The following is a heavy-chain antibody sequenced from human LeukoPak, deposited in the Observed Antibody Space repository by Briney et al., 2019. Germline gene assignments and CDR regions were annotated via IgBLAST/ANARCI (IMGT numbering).Heavy chain of an antibody. D-gene: IGHD6-6*01. J-gene: IGHJ4*02. CDR3: ARLYSSSSGGY. CDR2: ISSSGSTI. Sequence: GGSLRLSCAASGFTFSSYEMNWVRQAPGKGLEWVSYISSSGSTIYYADSVKGRFTISRDNAKNSLYLQMNSLRAEDTAIYYCARLYSSSSGGYWGQGTLVTVSS. CDR1: GFTFSSYE. V-gene: IGHV3-48*03.